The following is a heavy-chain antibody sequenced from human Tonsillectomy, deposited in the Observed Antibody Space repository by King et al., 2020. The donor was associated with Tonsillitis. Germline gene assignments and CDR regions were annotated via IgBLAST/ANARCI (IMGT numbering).Heavy chain of an antibody. CDR3: AMDSGYCSGGSCPAWGLDV. Sequence: VQLVESGGGLVQPGGSLRLSCAASGFNFSAYWMTWVRQAPGKGLEWVANMKQDGSEKYYVDSVKGRFPISRDNAKNSLDLQTDSLRVEDTAVYYCAMDSGYCSGGSCPAWGLDVWGQGTTVTVSS. CDR1: GFNFSAYW. CDR2: MKQDGSEK. D-gene: IGHD2-15*01. J-gene: IGHJ6*02. V-gene: IGHV3-7*04.